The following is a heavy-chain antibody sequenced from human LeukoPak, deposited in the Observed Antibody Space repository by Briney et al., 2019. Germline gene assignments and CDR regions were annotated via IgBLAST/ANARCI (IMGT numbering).Heavy chain of an antibody. V-gene: IGHV3-23*01. Sequence: GGSLRLSCAASGFTFSSYAMSWVRQAPGKGLEWVSAISGSGGSTYYADSVKGRFTISRDNSKNTLYLQMNSLRAEDTAVYYCAKANGYSSSWYDGGGIYYFDYWGQGTLVTVSS. CDR2: ISGSGGST. CDR3: AKANGYSSSWYDGGGIYYFDY. J-gene: IGHJ4*02. D-gene: IGHD6-13*01. CDR1: GFTFSSYA.